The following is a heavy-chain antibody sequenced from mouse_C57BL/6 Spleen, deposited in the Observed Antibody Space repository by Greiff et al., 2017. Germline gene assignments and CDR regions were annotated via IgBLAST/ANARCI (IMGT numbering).Heavy chain of an antibody. Sequence: VQLQQSGAELVRPGASVKLSCTASGFNIKDYYMHWVKQRPEQGLEWIGRIDPEDGDTEYAPQFQGKATMTADTSSNTAYLQLSSLTSEDTAVYYCTSYGKYYAMDYWGQGTSVTVSS. D-gene: IGHD2-10*02. CDR2: IDPEDGDT. V-gene: IGHV14-1*01. CDR3: TSYGKYYAMDY. CDR1: GFNIKDYY. J-gene: IGHJ4*01.